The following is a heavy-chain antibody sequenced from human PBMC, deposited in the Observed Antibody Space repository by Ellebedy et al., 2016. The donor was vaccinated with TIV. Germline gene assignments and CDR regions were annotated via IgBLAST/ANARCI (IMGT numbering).Heavy chain of an antibody. V-gene: IGHV3-64D*09. Sequence: GESLKISCAASGFTFNSYAMHWVRQAPGKGLEYVSAISNNGGSTYYADSVKGRFTISRDNSKNTLYLQMSSLRAEDTAVYYCAVKITTIYWGQGTLVTISS. CDR2: ISNNGGST. J-gene: IGHJ4*02. CDR3: AVKITTIY. CDR1: GFTFNSYA. D-gene: IGHD4-11*01.